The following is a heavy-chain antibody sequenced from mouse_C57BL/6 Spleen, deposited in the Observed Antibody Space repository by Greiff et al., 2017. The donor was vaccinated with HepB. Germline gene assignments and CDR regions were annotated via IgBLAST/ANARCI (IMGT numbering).Heavy chain of an antibody. CDR3: ARYIRYGERVDY. CDR2: IRNKANGYTT. J-gene: IGHJ4*01. V-gene: IGHV7-3*01. D-gene: IGHD1-2*01. Sequence: EVQVVESGGGLVQPGGSLSLSCAASGFTFTDYYMSWVRQPPGKALEWLGFIRNKANGYTTEYSASVKGRFTISRDNSQSILYLQMNALRAEDSATYYCARYIRYGERVDYWGQGTSVTVSS. CDR1: GFTFTDYY.